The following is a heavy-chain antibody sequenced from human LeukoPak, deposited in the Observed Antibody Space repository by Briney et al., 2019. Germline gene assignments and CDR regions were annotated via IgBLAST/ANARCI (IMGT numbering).Heavy chain of an antibody. CDR1: GGSISSSTVY. J-gene: IGHJ4*02. Sequence: PSETLSLTCTASGGSISSSTVYWGWIRQPPGEGLEWIGGINYSGYTYYNPSLKSRVTISVDTPKNQFSLKLSSVTAADTAVYYCARPGYYDNSGFNFDYWGQGTLVTVSS. V-gene: IGHV4-39*01. CDR3: ARPGYYDNSGFNFDY. CDR2: INYSGYT. D-gene: IGHD3-22*01.